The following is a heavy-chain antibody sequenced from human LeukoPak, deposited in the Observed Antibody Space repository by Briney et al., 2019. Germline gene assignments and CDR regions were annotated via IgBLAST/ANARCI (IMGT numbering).Heavy chain of an antibody. CDR1: GFTFSSYS. CDR2: ISSSSSYI. D-gene: IGHD3-10*01. V-gene: IGHV3-21*01. CDR3: ASEIFRFDFDY. Sequence: PGGSLRLSCAASGFTFSSYSMNWVRQAPGKGLEWVSSISSSSSYIYYADSVKGRFTISRDNAKNSLYLQMNSLRAEDTAVYYCASEIFRFDFDYWGQGTLVTVSS. J-gene: IGHJ4*02.